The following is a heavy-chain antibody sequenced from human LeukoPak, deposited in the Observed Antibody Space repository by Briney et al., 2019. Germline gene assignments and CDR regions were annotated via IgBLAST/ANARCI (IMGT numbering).Heavy chain of an antibody. CDR3: SRSDGASDFDY. CDR2: TYYRSKWYN. Sequence: SGPGLVKPSQTLSLTCAISGDSVSSNRASWTWIRQSPSRGLEGLGRTYYRSKWYNDYAVSLKSRISINPDTSKNRFSLQLNSVTPEDTAVYYCSRSDGASDFDYWGQGTLVTVSS. V-gene: IGHV6-1*01. CDR1: GDSVSSNRAS. J-gene: IGHJ4*02. D-gene: IGHD5-24*01.